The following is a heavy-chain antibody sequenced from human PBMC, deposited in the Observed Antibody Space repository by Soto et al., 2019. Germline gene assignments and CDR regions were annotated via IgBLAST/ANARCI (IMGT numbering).Heavy chain of an antibody. V-gene: IGHV4-34*01. D-gene: IGHD6-19*01. CDR2: INHSGST. CDR1: GGSFSGYY. CDR3: ARIPSIAVAGTHYYYGMDV. Sequence: PSETLSLTCAVYGGSFSGYYWSWIRQPPGKGLEWIGEINHSGSTNYNPSLKSRVTISVDTSKNQFSLKLSSVTAADTAVYYCARIPSIAVAGTHYYYGMDVWGQGTTVTVSS. J-gene: IGHJ6*02.